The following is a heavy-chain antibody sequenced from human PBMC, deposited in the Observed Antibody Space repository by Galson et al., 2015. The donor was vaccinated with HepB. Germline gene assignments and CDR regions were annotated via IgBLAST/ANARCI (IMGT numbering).Heavy chain of an antibody. J-gene: IGHJ4*02. D-gene: IGHD3-10*01. V-gene: IGHV1-2*06. Sequence: SVKVSCKASGYTFTGYYMHWVRQAPGQGLEWVGRINPNSGGTNHAQKFQGRVTMTSDTSISTAYMELSRLRSDDTAVFYCARDLGTVYGSGGYYLDYWGQGTLVTVSS. CDR2: INPNSGGT. CDR3: ARDLGTVYGSGGYYLDY. CDR1: GYTFTGYY.